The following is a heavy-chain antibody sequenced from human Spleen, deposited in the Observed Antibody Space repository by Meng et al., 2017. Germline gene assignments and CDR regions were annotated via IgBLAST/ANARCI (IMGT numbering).Heavy chain of an antibody. J-gene: IGHJ5*02. CDR3: ARVTRVWRGWFDP. CDR2: IYYSGTT. D-gene: IGHD3-10*01. CDR1: GGSITSGSYY. Sequence: HVQLQEPGPGLVKPSQTLSLTCTVSGGSITSGSYYWSWIRQHPGKGLEWIGYIYYSGTTFYHPSLKSRITISLDTSKNQFSLNLNSVTAADTAVYYCARVTRVWRGWFDPWGQGNLVTVSS. V-gene: IGHV4-31*03.